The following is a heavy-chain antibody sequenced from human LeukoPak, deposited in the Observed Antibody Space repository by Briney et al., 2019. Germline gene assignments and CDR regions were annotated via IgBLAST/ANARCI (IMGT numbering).Heavy chain of an antibody. Sequence: SETLSLTCTVSGDSITTDNFFWTWIRQPAGKRLEWIGRVKPSGGTDYNPSLTSRVIISVDTSRTQYSLRLSSVTAADTAVYYCARYRSGYLDYWGQGTLVTVSS. D-gene: IGHD1-1*01. CDR1: GDSITTDNFF. CDR3: ARYRSGYLDY. V-gene: IGHV4-61*02. CDR2: VKPSGGT. J-gene: IGHJ4*02.